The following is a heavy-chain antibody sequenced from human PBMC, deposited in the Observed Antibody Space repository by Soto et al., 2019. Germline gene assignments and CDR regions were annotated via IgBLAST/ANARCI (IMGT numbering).Heavy chain of an antibody. V-gene: IGHV5-51*01. J-gene: IGHJ6*02. D-gene: IGHD6-13*01. CDR2: IYPGDSDT. Sequence: PGESLKISCKASGYSFTSHWIGWVRQMPGKGLEWMGIIYPGDSDTRYSPSFQGRVTISADKSISTAYLQWSSLKASDTAMYYCARTSAAGKYYYGMDVWGQGTTVTVSS. CDR1: GYSFTSHW. CDR3: ARTSAAGKYYYGMDV.